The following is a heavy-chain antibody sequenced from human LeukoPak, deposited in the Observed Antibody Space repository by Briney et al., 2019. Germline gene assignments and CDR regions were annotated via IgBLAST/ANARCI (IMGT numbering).Heavy chain of an antibody. CDR3: AELGITMIGGV. CDR1: GFTFSSYS. V-gene: IGHV3-48*04. J-gene: IGHJ6*04. Sequence: GGSLTLSCAASGFTFSSYSMNWVRQAPGKGLEWVSYISSSGSTIYYADSVKGRFTISRENAKNSLYLQMNRLRAEDTAVYYCAELGITMIGGVWGKGTTVTISP. D-gene: IGHD3-10*02. CDR2: ISSSGSTI.